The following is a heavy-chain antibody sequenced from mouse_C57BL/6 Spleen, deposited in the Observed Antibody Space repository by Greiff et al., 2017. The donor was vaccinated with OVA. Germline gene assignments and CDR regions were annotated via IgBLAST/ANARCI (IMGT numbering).Heavy chain of an antibody. Sequence: EVQGVESGGGLVQPGGSLSLSCAASGFTFTDYYMSWVRQPPGKALEWLGFIRNKANGYTTEYSASVKGRFTISRDNSQSILYLQMNALRAEDSATYYCARYIYSRPGYFDVWGTGTTVTVSS. CDR1: GFTFTDYY. CDR3: ARYIYSRPGYFDV. D-gene: IGHD2-5*01. CDR2: IRNKANGYTT. J-gene: IGHJ1*03. V-gene: IGHV7-3*01.